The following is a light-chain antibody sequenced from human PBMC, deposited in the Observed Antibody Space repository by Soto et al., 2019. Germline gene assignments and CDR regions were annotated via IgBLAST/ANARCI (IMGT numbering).Light chain of an antibody. J-gene: IGLJ2*01. CDR1: SGHSSYA. V-gene: IGLV4-69*01. CDR3: QTWDTGARVV. Sequence: QLVLTQSPSASASLGASVKLTCTLSSGHSSYAIAWHQQQPEKGPRYLMKLSSDGSHSKGDGIPDRFSGSSSGAERSLTISSLQSEDEADYYCQTWDTGARVVFVGGTNLTVL. CDR2: LSSDGSH.